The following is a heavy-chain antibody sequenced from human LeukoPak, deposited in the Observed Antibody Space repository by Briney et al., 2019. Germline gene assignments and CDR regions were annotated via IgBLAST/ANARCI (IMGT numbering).Heavy chain of an antibody. D-gene: IGHD2-15*01. V-gene: IGHV3-30*02. CDR2: IRYDGSNK. Sequence: GGSLRLSCAASGFTFSSYGMHWVRQAPGKGLEWVAFIRYDGSNKYYADSVKGRFTISRDNSKNTLYLQMNSLRAEDTAVYYCARERLGNCSGGNCHGADYWGQGALVTVSS. CDR1: GFTFSSYG. J-gene: IGHJ4*02. CDR3: ARERLGNCSGGNCHGADY.